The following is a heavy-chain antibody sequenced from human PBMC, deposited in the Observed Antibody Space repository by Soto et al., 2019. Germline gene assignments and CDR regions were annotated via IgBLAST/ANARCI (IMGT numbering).Heavy chain of an antibody. CDR2: IYYSGST. CDR1: GGSISSSSYY. J-gene: IGHJ6*03. D-gene: IGHD4-4*01. Sequence: SETLSLTCTVSGGSISSSSYYWGWIRQPPGKGLEWIGSIYYSGSTYYNPSLKSRVTISVDTSKNQFSLKLSSVTAADTAVYYCARNPRRRNYVHYYYMDVWGKGTTVTVSS. V-gene: IGHV4-39*01. CDR3: ARNPRRRNYVHYYYMDV.